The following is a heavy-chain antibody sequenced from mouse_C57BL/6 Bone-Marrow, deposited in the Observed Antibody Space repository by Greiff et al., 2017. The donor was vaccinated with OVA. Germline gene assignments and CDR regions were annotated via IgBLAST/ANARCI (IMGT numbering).Heavy chain of an antibody. CDR3: AAYYSNY. J-gene: IGHJ3*01. CDR1: GYSITSGYY. CDR2: ISYDGSN. V-gene: IGHV3-6*01. Sequence: ESGPGLVKPSQSLSLTCSVTGYSITSGYYWNWIRQFPGNKLEWMGYISYDGSNNYNPSLKNRISITRDTSKNQFFLKLNSVTTEDTATYYCAAYYSNYWGQGTLVTVSA. D-gene: IGHD2-5*01.